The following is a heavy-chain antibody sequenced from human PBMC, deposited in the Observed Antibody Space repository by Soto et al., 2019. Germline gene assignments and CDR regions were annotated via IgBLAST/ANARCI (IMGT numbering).Heavy chain of an antibody. V-gene: IGHV3-30*18. J-gene: IGHJ4*02. D-gene: IGHD4-17*01. CDR1: GFTFSSYG. Sequence: QVQLVESGGGVVQPGRSLRLSCAASGFTFSSYGMHWVRQAPGKGLEWVAVISYDGRNKYYADSVKGRFTISRDNSKNTLYLQMNSLRAEDTAVYYCAKDTTTVVTLGYFDYWGQGTLVTVSS. CDR2: ISYDGRNK. CDR3: AKDTTTVVTLGYFDY.